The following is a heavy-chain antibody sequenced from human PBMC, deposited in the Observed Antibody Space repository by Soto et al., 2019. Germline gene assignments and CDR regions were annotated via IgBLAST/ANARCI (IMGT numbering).Heavy chain of an antibody. D-gene: IGHD1-26*01. CDR1: GFTFSSFS. V-gene: IGHV3-21*01. Sequence: PGGSLRLSCGASGFTFSSFSMNWVRRAPGKGLEWVSSISGSRSYIYYADSVKGRFTISRDNAKNSLYLQMNSLRVEDTAVYYCATLGGSFEYWGQGTLVTVSS. J-gene: IGHJ4*02. CDR3: ATLGGSFEY. CDR2: ISGSRSYI.